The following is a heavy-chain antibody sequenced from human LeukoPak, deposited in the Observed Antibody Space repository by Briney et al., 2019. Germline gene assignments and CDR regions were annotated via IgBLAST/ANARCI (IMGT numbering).Heavy chain of an antibody. CDR2: ISSSSSYI. Sequence: PGGSLRLSCAASGFTFSSYSMNWVRQAPGKGLEWVSSISSSSSYIYYADSVKGRFTISRDNAKNSLYLQMNSLRAEDTAVYYCARDRRKYYDILTGYSYYFDYWGQGTLVTVSS. V-gene: IGHV3-21*01. CDR3: ARDRRKYYDILTGYSYYFDY. D-gene: IGHD3-9*01. J-gene: IGHJ4*02. CDR1: GFTFSSYS.